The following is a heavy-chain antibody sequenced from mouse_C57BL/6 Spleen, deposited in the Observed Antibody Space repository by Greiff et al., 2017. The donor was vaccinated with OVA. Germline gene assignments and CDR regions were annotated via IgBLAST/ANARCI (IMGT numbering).Heavy chain of an antibody. Sequence: EVHLVESGGGLVKPGGSLKLSCAASGFTFSSYAMSWVRQTPEKRLEWVATISDGGSYTYYPDNVKGRFTISRDNAKNNLYLQMSHLKSEDTAMYYCARLTGKGYWGQGTTLTVSS. CDR1: GFTFSSYA. V-gene: IGHV5-4*01. CDR2: ISDGGSYT. CDR3: ARLTGKGY. D-gene: IGHD4-1*01. J-gene: IGHJ2*01.